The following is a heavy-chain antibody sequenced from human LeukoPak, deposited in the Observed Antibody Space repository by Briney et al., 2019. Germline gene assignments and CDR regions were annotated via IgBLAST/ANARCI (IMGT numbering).Heavy chain of an antibody. Sequence: SETLSLTCAVYGGSFSGYYWSWIRQPPGKGLEWIGEINHSGNTNYNPSLKSRVTISVDTSKNQFSLKLSSVTAADTAVYYCARIYYYGSGSYFGSYYYGMDVWGQGTTVTVSS. CDR2: INHSGNT. CDR3: ARIYYYGSGSYFGSYYYGMDV. D-gene: IGHD3-10*01. V-gene: IGHV4-34*01. J-gene: IGHJ6*02. CDR1: GGSFSGYY.